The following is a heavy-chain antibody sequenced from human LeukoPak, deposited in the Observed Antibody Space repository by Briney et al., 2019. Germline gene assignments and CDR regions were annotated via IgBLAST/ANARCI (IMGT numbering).Heavy chain of an antibody. V-gene: IGHV1-8*03. CDR2: MNPNSGNT. CDR1: GYTFTSYD. Sequence: ASVKVSCKASGYTFTSYDINWVRQATGQGLEWMGWMNPNSGNTGYAQKFQGRVTITRNTSISTAYMELSSLRSEDTAVYYCARHFGDGSGYLQYYFDYWGQGTLVTISS. D-gene: IGHD3-22*01. CDR3: ARHFGDGSGYLQYYFDY. J-gene: IGHJ4*02.